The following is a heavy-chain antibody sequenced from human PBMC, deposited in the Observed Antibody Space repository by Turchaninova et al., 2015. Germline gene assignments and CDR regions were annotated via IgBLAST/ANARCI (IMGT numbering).Heavy chain of an antibody. D-gene: IGHD4-11*01. J-gene: IGHJ4*02. CDR1: GFSLSTSGVA. V-gene: IGHV2-5*02. CDR2: IYWDDDK. Sequence: QITLKESGPTLVKPTQTLTLTCTFSGFSLSTSGVAVGWIRQPPGQDLEGLTLIYWDDDKRYTQSLKSRLTITKDTSKNQVVLTMTNMDPVDTVTYYCAHSGDYSRSYDYWGQGTLVTVSS. CDR3: AHSGDYSRSYDY.